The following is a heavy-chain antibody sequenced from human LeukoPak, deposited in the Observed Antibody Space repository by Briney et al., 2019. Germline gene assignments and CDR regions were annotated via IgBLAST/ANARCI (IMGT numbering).Heavy chain of an antibody. CDR3: ARDKEWLFSLDAFDI. CDR1: GFTVSNNY. J-gene: IGHJ3*02. V-gene: IGHV3-74*01. Sequence: PGGSLRLSCAASGFTVSNNYMSWVRQAPGKGLEWVSRINSDGSSTSYADSVKGRFTISRDNAKNTLYLQMNSLRAEDTAVYYCARDKEWLFSLDAFDIWGQGTMVTDSS. D-gene: IGHD3-3*01. CDR2: INSDGSST.